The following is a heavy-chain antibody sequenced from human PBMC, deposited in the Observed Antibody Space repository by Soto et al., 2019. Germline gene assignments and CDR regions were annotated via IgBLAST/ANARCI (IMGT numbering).Heavy chain of an antibody. CDR1: GGTFSSYA. Sequence: SVKVSCKASGGTFSSYAISWVRQAPGQGLEWMGGIIPIFSTAKYAQKFQGRVTITADESTSTAYMELSSLRSDDTAVYYFARGGYYDILTGSPPPFDYWGQGTLVTVSS. V-gene: IGHV1-69*13. CDR3: ARGGYYDILTGSPPPFDY. J-gene: IGHJ4*02. D-gene: IGHD3-9*01. CDR2: IIPIFSTA.